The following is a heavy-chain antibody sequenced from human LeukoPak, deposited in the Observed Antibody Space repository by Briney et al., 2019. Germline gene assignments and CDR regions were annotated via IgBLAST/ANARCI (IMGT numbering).Heavy chain of an antibody. Sequence: PGRSLRLSCAASGFTFSSYGMHWVRQAPGKGLEWVAVISYDGSNKYYADSVKGRFTISRDNSKNTLFLQMNGLRAEDTAVYYCARRGESTSYGDYRFDYWGQGTLVTVSS. CDR2: ISYDGSNK. J-gene: IGHJ4*02. D-gene: IGHD4-17*01. V-gene: IGHV3-30*03. CDR3: ARRGESTSYGDYRFDY. CDR1: GFTFSSYG.